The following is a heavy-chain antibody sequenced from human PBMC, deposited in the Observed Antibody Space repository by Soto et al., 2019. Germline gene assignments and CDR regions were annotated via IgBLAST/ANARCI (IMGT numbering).Heavy chain of an antibody. D-gene: IGHD6-13*01. CDR3: ARATYIAAAGYNWFDP. CDR1: GGSFSGYY. J-gene: IGHJ5*02. CDR2: INHSGST. V-gene: IGHV4-34*01. Sequence: PSETLSLTCAVDGGSFSGYYWSWILQHPGKGLEWIGEINHSGSTNYNPSLKSRVTISVDTSKNQFSLKLSSVTAADTAVYYCARATYIAAAGYNWFDPWGQGTLVTVSS.